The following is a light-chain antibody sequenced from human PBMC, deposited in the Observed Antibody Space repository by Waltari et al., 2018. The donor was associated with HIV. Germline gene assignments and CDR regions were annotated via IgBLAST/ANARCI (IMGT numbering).Light chain of an antibody. CDR1: SRDLGSYNY. V-gene: IGLV2-14*01. J-gene: IGLJ2*01. CDR2: EGN. CDR3: SSFTTSNTLL. Sequence: QSALTQPASVAGSPGQSITVSCTGTSRDLGSYNYCSWHQQTPGTATKLVIYEGNNRPSGISNRFSGSKSGTTASLTISGLQTEDEAHYYCSSFTTSNTLLFGGGTKVTVL.